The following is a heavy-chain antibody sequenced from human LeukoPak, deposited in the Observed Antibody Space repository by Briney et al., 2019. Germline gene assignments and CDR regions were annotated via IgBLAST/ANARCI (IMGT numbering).Heavy chain of an antibody. J-gene: IGHJ3*02. CDR1: GFTVSSNY. CDR3: AKVQKVDPLDAFDI. V-gene: IGHV3-53*01. D-gene: IGHD3-9*01. CDR2: IYSGGST. Sequence: PGGSLRLSCAASGFTVSSNYMSWVRQAPGKGLEWVSVIYSGGSTYYADSVKGRFTISRDNSKNTLYLQMNSLRAEDTAVYYCAKVQKVDPLDAFDIWGQGTMVTVSS.